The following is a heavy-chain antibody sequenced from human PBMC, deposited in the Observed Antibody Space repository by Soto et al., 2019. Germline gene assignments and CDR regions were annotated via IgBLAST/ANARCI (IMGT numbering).Heavy chain of an antibody. Sequence: QVQLVQSGAEVKKPGASVKVSCKASGYTFTSYDINWVRQATGQGLEWMGWMNPNSGNTGYAQKFQGRVTMIRNTSISTAYMELSSLRSEDTAVYYCARGRRIRRDYYFDYWGQGTLVTVSS. CDR2: MNPNSGNT. V-gene: IGHV1-8*01. CDR3: ARGRRIRRDYYFDY. J-gene: IGHJ4*02. CDR1: GYTFTSYD.